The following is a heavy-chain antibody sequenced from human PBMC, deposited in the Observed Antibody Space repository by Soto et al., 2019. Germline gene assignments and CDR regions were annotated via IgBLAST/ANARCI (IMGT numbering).Heavy chain of an antibody. V-gene: IGHV3-21*01. CDR1: GFTFSSYS. CDR2: ISSSSSYI. CDR3: ARNSNSGYDPAAWGQPTSDGFDC. Sequence: EVQLVESGGGLVKPGGSLRLSCAASGFTFSSYSMNWVRQAPGKGLEWVSSISSSSSYIYYADSVKGRFTISRDNVNNSLSLQMNSMRAEYTAAYYGARNSNSGYDPAAWGQPTSDGFDCCGQGTMVTVSS. J-gene: IGHJ3*01. D-gene: IGHD5-12*01.